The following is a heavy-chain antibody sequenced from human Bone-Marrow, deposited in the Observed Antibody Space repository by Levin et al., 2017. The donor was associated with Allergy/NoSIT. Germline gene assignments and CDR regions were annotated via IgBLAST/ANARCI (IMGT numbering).Heavy chain of an antibody. Sequence: KISCKASGGTFSNFAISWVRQAPGQGLEWMGGIIPVFGAANYAQKFQGRVTITADELTNTVYMELTSLTSEDTAIYYCARERSSTWSLNNWFDPWGQGTLITVSS. CDR3: ARERSSTWSLNNWFDP. J-gene: IGHJ5*02. D-gene: IGHD6-13*01. V-gene: IGHV1-69*01. CDR2: IIPVFGAA. CDR1: GGTFSNFA.